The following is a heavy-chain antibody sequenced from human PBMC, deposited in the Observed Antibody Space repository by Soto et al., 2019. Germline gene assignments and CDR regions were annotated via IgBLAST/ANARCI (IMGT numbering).Heavy chain of an antibody. CDR1: GDSISRYY. V-gene: IGHV4-59*01. Sequence: QVQLQESGPGLVKPSETLSLTCTVSGDSISRYYWSWIRLSPVKGLEWIGYIYYSGETNYNPSVKSRVTISVDRTKNQFSLKLSSVTAADTAVYYCARDQGGEFLKGSGMDVWGQGTTVTVSS. CDR2: IYYSGET. J-gene: IGHJ6*02. D-gene: IGHD3-10*01. CDR3: ARDQGGEFLKGSGMDV.